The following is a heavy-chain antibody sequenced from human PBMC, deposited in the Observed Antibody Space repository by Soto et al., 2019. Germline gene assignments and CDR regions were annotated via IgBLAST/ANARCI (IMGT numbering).Heavy chain of an antibody. CDR1: GFTFSSYS. V-gene: IGHV3-48*01. D-gene: IGHD4-17*01. CDR2: ISSSSSTI. CDR3: ARVKGGMGPAMTTVTHFDY. J-gene: IGHJ4*02. Sequence: GGSLRLSCAASGFTFSSYSMNWVRQAPGKGLEWVSYISSSSSTIYYADSVKGRFTISRDNAKNSLYLQMNSLRAEDTAVYYCARVKGGMGPAMTTVTHFDYWGQGTLVTVSS.